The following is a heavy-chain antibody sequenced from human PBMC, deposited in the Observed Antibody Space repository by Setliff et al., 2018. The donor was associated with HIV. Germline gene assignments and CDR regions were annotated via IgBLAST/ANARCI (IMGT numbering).Heavy chain of an antibody. CDR1: GFTFNKVW. J-gene: IGHJ3*01. V-gene: IGHV3-15*07. D-gene: IGHD1-26*01. CDR2: IKSERDGGTK. CDR3: YTLVGANPYHDAFDV. Sequence: GESLKISCAASGFTFNKVWMNWARQAPGKGLEWIGRIKSERDGGTKDYAAPVKGRFTISVDDSKTTLYLQMNSLKTEDTAVYYCYTLVGANPYHDAFDVWGQGTKVTVSS.